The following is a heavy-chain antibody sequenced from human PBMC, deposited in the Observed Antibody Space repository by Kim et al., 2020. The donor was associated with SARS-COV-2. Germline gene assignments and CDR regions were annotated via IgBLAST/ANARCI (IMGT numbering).Heavy chain of an antibody. Sequence: VKGRFTSSRDNAKNSLSLQMNSLRAEDTALYYCAKAVTVTAYYYYYGMDVWGQGTTVTVSS. J-gene: IGHJ6*02. CDR3: AKAVTVTAYYYYYGMDV. V-gene: IGHV3-9*01. D-gene: IGHD4-17*01.